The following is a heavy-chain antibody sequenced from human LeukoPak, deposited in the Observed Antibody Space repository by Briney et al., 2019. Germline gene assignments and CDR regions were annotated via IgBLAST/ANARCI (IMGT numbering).Heavy chain of an antibody. Sequence: ASVKVSCKASGYSFINYYMHWVRQAPGQGLEWMGIINPSGGSTSYAQKFQGRVTMTRDTSTSTVYMELSSLRSEDTAVYYCARGLFLSSGSFGLDYWGQGTLVTVSS. CDR1: GYSFINYY. V-gene: IGHV1-46*01. CDR3: ARGLFLSSGSFGLDY. CDR2: INPSGGST. D-gene: IGHD3-22*01. J-gene: IGHJ4*02.